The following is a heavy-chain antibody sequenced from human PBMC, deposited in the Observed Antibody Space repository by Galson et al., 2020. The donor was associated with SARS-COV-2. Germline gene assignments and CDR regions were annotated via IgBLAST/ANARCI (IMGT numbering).Heavy chain of an antibody. CDR1: GFTFSSYA. J-gene: IGHJ4*02. D-gene: IGHD2-15*01. CDR2: ISGSGGST. Sequence: GESLKISCAASGFTFSSYAMSWVRQAPGKGLEWVSAISGSGGSTYYADSVKGRFTISRDNSKNTLYLQMNSLRAEDTAVYYCAKERWGGGGYVDNWGQGTLVTVSS. V-gene: IGHV3-23*01. CDR3: AKERWGGGGYVDN.